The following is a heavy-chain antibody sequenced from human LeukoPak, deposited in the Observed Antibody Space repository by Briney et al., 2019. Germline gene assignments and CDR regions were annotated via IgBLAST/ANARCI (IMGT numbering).Heavy chain of an antibody. Sequence: GGSLRLSCAASGFTFSNYWMTWVRQAPGKGLEWVANIKTDGREQNSANSVKGRFTISRDNAKNSLFLQMNSLRADDTAVYFCAKQGPYTAYPDFDSWGQGTLVTVSS. CDR2: IKTDGREQ. J-gene: IGHJ4*02. CDR3: AKQGPYTAYPDFDS. D-gene: IGHD2-2*02. V-gene: IGHV3-7*03. CDR1: GFTFSNYW.